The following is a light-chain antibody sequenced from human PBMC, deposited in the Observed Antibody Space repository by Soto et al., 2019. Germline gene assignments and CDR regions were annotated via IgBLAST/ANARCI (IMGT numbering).Light chain of an antibody. V-gene: IGKV3-11*01. Sequence: ETVLTQSPATLSLSPGERATLSCRASQSVHTYLAWNQQKAGQAPRLLIYDASNRATGIPARFSGSGSGTDFTLTISSLEPEDCAVYYCQQRSNWPPYTFGQGTKLEIK. J-gene: IGKJ2*01. CDR2: DAS. CDR3: QQRSNWPPYT. CDR1: QSVHTY.